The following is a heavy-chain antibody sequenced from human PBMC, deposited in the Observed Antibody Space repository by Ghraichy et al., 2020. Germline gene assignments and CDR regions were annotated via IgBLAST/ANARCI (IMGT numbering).Heavy chain of an antibody. V-gene: IGHV3-72*01. CDR1: GFTFSDSY. CDR3: ARLGYCISTTCRGLDY. CDR2: ARNKAHSYTT. D-gene: IGHD2-2*01. Sequence: GGSLRLSCAASGFTFSDSYMDWVRQAPGKGLEWVGRARNKAHSYTTEYAASVKGRFTISRDDSKNSLYLQMDSLKTEDTAVYYCARLGYCISTTCRGLDYWGRGPLVTVSS. J-gene: IGHJ4*02.